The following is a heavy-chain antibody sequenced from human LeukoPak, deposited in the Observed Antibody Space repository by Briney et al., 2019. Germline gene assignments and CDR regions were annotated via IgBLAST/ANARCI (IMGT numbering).Heavy chain of an antibody. J-gene: IGHJ4*02. V-gene: IGHV1-46*01. CDR1: GYTFTSYY. CDR2: IIPSGGST. CDR3: ARDRRDYYDSSGYHDY. D-gene: IGHD3-22*01. Sequence: ASVKVSCKASGYTFTSYYMHWVRQAPGQGLEWMGIIIPSGGSTSYAQKFQGRVTITADESTSTAYMELSSLRSEDTAVYYCARDRRDYYDSSGYHDYWGQGTLVTVSS.